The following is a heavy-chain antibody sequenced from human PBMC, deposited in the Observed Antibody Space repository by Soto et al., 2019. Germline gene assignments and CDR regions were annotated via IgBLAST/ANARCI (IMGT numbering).Heavy chain of an antibody. CDR1: GGSFSGYY. D-gene: IGHD6-13*01. CDR3: ARDRIAAASGIDY. Sequence: PSETLSLTCAVYGGSFSGYYWSWIRQPPGKGLEWIGEINHSGSTNYNPSLKSRVTISVDTSKNQFSLKLSSVIAADTAVYYCARDRIAAASGIDYWGQGTLVTVSS. J-gene: IGHJ4*02. V-gene: IGHV4-34*01. CDR2: INHSGST.